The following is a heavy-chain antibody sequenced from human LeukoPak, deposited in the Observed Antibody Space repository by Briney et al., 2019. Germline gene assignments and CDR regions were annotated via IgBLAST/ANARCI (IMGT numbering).Heavy chain of an antibody. J-gene: IGHJ4*02. V-gene: IGHV4-39*01. CDR2: IYYTGNT. Sequence: SETLSLTCTVYGGSFSGYYWGWIRQPPGMGLEWIGNIYYTGNTYYNASLKSQVSISIDTSKNQFSLKLTSVTAADTAVYYCARQTGSGLFILPGGQGTLVTVSS. CDR3: ARQTGSGLFILP. CDR1: GGSFSGYY. D-gene: IGHD3/OR15-3a*01.